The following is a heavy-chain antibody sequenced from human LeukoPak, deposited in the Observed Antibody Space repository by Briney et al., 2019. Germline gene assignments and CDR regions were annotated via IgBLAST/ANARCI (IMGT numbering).Heavy chain of an antibody. CDR2: INHSGST. CDR3: ARAVSGRFDY. CDR1: GGSFSGYY. Sequence: PSETLSLTCAVYGGSFSGYYWSWIRQPPGKGLEWIGEINHSGSTNYNPSLKSRVTISVDTSKNQFSLKLSSVTAADTVIYYCARAVSGRFDYWGEGTLVTVSS. D-gene: IGHD6-19*01. V-gene: IGHV4-34*01. J-gene: IGHJ4*02.